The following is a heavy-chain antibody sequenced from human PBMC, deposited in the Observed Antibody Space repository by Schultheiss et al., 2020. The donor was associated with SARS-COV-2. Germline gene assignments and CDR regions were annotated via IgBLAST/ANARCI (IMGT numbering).Heavy chain of an antibody. CDR2: ISGSSSYT. V-gene: IGHV3-21*04. CDR1: GFTFSSYS. J-gene: IGHJ4*02. Sequence: GGSLRLSCAASGFTFSSYSMNWVRQAPGKGLEWVSSISGSSSYTYYADSVKGRFTISRDNAKNSLYLQMNSLRAEDTAVYSCARDETLDYWGQGTLVTVSS. CDR3: ARDETLDY.